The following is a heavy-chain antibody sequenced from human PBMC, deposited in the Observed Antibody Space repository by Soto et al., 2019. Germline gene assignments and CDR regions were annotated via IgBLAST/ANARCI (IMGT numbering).Heavy chain of an antibody. J-gene: IGHJ6*02. D-gene: IGHD6-6*01. V-gene: IGHV1-58*01. CDR2: IVVGSGNT. CDR1: GFAFTSSP. Sequence: APVKVSCKASGFAFTSSPFEWVRQARGQRLEWMGWIVVGSGNTNYAQKFQGRVTITRDMSTSTAYMELSSLRSEDTAVYYCAADPIAARRAAYYYSGLDVWGQGTTVTVSS. CDR3: AADPIAARRAAYYYSGLDV.